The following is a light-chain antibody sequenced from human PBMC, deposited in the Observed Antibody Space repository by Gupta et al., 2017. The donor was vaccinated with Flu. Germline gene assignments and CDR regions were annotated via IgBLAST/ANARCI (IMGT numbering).Light chain of an antibody. CDR1: NIGSKA. CDR3: QVWDSSSDHVV. CDR2: ADS. Sequence: GQTASITCGGNNIGSKAVHWSQQKPGQAPVLIVNADSDRPSGIPERFSGSNSGNTATLTITRVEAGDEADYYCQVWDSSSDHVVFGGGTKLPVL. V-gene: IGLV3-21*02. J-gene: IGLJ2*01.